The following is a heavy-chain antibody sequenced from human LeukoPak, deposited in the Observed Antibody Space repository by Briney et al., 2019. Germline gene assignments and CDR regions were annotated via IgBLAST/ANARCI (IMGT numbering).Heavy chain of an antibody. V-gene: IGHV3-21*01. CDR3: ARDTLSIPDY. CDR1: GFTFSSYS. Sequence: GGSLRLSCAASGFTFSSYSMNWVRQAPGKGLEWASSISSFSNYIYYADSVKGRFTISRDNAKNSLYLQMNSLRAEDTAVYYCARDTLSIPDYWGQGTLVTVSS. D-gene: IGHD2-21*01. CDR2: ISSFSNYI. J-gene: IGHJ4*02.